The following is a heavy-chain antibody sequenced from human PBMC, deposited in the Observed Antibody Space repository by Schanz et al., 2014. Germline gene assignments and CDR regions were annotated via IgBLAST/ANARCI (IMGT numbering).Heavy chain of an antibody. CDR3: ARDTSYGMDV. Sequence: QVQLVESGGGLVKPGGSLRLSCAASGFTFRDYYMSWIRQAPGKGLEWVSDISSGSSYANYADSVKGRFTISRDSPKNTLYLQMNSLRAEDTAVYYCARDTSYGMDVWGQGTTVTVSS. CDR2: ISSGSSYA. CDR1: GFTFRDYY. J-gene: IGHJ6*02. V-gene: IGHV3-11*06.